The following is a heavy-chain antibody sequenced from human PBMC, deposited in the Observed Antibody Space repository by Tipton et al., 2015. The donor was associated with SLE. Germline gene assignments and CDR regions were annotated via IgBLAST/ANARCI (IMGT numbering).Heavy chain of an antibody. V-gene: IGHV3-30*02. CDR1: GFTFTNAW. CDR3: AGGTGAYFDH. CDR2: IRADGSNK. Sequence: SLRLSCTVSGFTFTNAWMSWVRQAPGKGLEWVAFIRADGSNKDYADSVKGRFTISRDNSKNTLYLQMNRLRVEDTAVYYCAGGTGAYFDHWGQGTLVTVSS. J-gene: IGHJ4*02. D-gene: IGHD3-16*01.